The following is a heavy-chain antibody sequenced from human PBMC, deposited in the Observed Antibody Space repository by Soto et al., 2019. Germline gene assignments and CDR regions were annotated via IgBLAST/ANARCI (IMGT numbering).Heavy chain of an antibody. J-gene: IGHJ6*02. CDR3: VKLPVTTASYYYFGMDV. V-gene: IGHV4-39*01. CDR1: GGSISSSSYY. CDR2: IYYSGST. Sequence: SETLSLTCTVSGGSISSSSYYWGWIRQPPGKGLEWIGSIYYSGSTYYNPSLKSRVTISVDTSKNQFSLKLSSVTAADTALYYCVKLPVTTASYYYFGMDVWGQGTTVTVSS. D-gene: IGHD4-4*01.